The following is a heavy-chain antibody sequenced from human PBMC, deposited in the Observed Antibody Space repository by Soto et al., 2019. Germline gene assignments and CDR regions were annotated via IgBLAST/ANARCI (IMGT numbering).Heavy chain of an antibody. CDR1: GSSFSHYW. CDR2: IKQDGSET. CDR3: ARDFTDDAFDV. Sequence: EVQLMESGGGLVQPGGSLRLSCAASGSSFSHYWMTWVRQAPGKGLEWVAKIKQDGSETYYVNSVRGRFTISRDNVKNFLYLQMNSLRAEDTAVYYCARDFTDDAFDVWGQGTMVTVSS. J-gene: IGHJ3*01. V-gene: IGHV3-7*03.